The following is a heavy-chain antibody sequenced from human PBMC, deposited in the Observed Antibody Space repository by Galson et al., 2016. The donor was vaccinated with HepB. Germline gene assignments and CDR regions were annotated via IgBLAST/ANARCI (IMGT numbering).Heavy chain of an antibody. CDR3: AKDRHDFTFQYYFYVMDV. CDR2: ISHDGSYE. V-gene: IGHV3-30*18. J-gene: IGHJ6*04. CDR1: GFTFSNFG. D-gene: IGHD1-1*01. Sequence: SLRLSCAASGFTFSNFGMHWVRQAPGKGLEWVAVISHDGSYEYYAESVKGRFTISRDKSKDTLYLQLQRLRVEDTGVYYCAKDRHDFTFQYYFYVMDVWGKGTTVTVSA.